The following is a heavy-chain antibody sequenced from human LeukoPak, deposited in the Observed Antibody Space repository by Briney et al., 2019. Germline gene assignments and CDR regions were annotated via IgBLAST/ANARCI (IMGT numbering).Heavy chain of an antibody. J-gene: IGHJ3*02. CDR1: GFTFSSYE. D-gene: IGHD6-19*01. CDR3: ARDSSGWYDAFDI. CDR2: ISSSSSPI. V-gene: IGHV3-48*01. Sequence: GGSLRLSCAASGFTFSSYEMNWVRQAPGKGLEWVSYISSSSSPIYYADSVKGRFTISRDNAKNSLYLQMNSLRAEDTAVYYCARDSSGWYDAFDIWGQGTMVTVSS.